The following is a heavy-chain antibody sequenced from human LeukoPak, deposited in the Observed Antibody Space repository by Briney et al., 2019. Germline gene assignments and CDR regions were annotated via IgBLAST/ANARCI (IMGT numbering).Heavy chain of an antibody. Sequence: ASVKVSCKASGYTFTGYYMHWVRQAPGQGLEWMGWINPNSSGTNYAQKFQGRVTMTRDTAISTAYMELSSLTFDDTAIYYCARVGYFYGSGSQTGGYLDYWGQGTLVTVSS. CDR3: ARVGYFYGSGSQTGGYLDY. J-gene: IGHJ4*02. D-gene: IGHD3-10*01. CDR2: INPNSSGT. CDR1: GYTFTGYY. V-gene: IGHV1-2*02.